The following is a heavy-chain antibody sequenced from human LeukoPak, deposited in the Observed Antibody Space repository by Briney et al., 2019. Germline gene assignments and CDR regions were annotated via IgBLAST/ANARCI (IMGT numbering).Heavy chain of an antibody. CDR1: GGSIGSYY. CDR3: ARDLSGSYWDY. CDR2: IYHSGST. V-gene: IGHV4-59*12. Sequence: SETLSLTCTVSGGSIGSYYWSWIRQPPGKGLEWIGYIYHSGSTYYNPSLKSRVTISVDRSKNQFSLKLSSVTAADTAVYYCARDLSGSYWDYWGQGTLVTVSS. D-gene: IGHD1-26*01. J-gene: IGHJ4*02.